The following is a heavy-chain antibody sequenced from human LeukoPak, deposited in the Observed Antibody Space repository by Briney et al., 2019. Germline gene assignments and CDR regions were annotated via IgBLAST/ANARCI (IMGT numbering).Heavy chain of an antibody. J-gene: IGHJ3*02. Sequence: GGSLRHSCAASGFTFSSYSMNWVRQAPGKGLEWVSSISSSSSYIYYADSVKGRFTISRDNAKNSLYLQMNSLRAEDTAVYYCARDSLPDYGDYLDAFDIWGQGTMVTVSS. V-gene: IGHV3-21*01. D-gene: IGHD4-17*01. CDR1: GFTFSSYS. CDR3: ARDSLPDYGDYLDAFDI. CDR2: ISSSSSYI.